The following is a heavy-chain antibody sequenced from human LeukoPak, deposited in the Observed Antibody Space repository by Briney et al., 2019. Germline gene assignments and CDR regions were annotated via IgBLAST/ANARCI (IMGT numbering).Heavy chain of an antibody. Sequence: SETLSLTCAVSGGSISSYYWSWIRQPPGKGLEWIGYIYYSGSTNYNPSLKSRVTISVDTSKNQFSLKLSSVTAADTAVYYCARDRDYNIAFDIWGQGTMVTVSS. V-gene: IGHV4-59*01. CDR2: IYYSGST. J-gene: IGHJ3*02. CDR1: GGSISSYY. D-gene: IGHD4-11*01. CDR3: ARDRDYNIAFDI.